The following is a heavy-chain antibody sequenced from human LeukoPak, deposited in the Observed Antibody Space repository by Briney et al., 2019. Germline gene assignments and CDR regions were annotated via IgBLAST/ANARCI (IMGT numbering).Heavy chain of an antibody. CDR2: IYPGDFDT. CDR3: AKGAGDGFDY. Sequence: GESLKISCKASGYDSTTSWIGWVRQMPGKGLEWMGIIYPGDFDTRYSPSFQGQVTISADKSINTAYLQWSSLKASDTAMYYCAKGAGDGFDYWGQGTLVTVSS. CDR1: GYDSTTSW. V-gene: IGHV5-51*01. J-gene: IGHJ4*02. D-gene: IGHD7-27*01.